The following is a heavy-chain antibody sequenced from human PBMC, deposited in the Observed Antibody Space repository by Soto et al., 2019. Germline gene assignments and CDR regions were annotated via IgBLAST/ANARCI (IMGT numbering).Heavy chain of an antibody. CDR2: ISNSGVNT. J-gene: IGHJ4*02. Sequence: DVQLLESGGGLVQPGGSLRLSCATSGFIFHTYAITWVRQAPGKGLEWVSTISNSGVNTYYADSVKVRFTISRDNSKNSLYLQMNSLRADDSAIYYCAKGFASGWLQPYDSWGQGTLVAVSS. CDR3: AKGFASGWLQPYDS. D-gene: IGHD5-12*01. CDR1: GFIFHTYA. V-gene: IGHV3-23*01.